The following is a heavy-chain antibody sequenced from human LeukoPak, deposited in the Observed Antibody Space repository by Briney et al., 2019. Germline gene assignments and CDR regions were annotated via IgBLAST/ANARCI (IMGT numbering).Heavy chain of an antibody. CDR2: ISWNSGSI. V-gene: IGHV3-9*01. Sequence: GGSLRLSCAASGFTFSSYGMHWVRQAPGKGLEWVSGISWNSGSIGYADSVKGRFTISRDSAKNSLYLQMNSLRAEDTALYYCAKDISGVTYYDILTGYGGMDVWGQGTTVTVSS. CDR3: AKDISGVTYYDILTGYGGMDV. J-gene: IGHJ6*02. D-gene: IGHD3-9*01. CDR1: GFTFSSYG.